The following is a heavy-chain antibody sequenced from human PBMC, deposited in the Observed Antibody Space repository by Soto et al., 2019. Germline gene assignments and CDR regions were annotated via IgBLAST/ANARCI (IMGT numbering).Heavy chain of an antibody. Sequence: QLQLQESGPGLVKPSETLSLTCTVSGGSISSSSYYWGWIRQPPGKGLEWIGRIYYSGSTYYNPSLKSRVTISVDTSKNQFSLKLSSVTAADTAVYYCAIRYYGDYDWFDPWGQGTLVTVSS. CDR3: AIRYYGDYDWFDP. CDR2: IYYSGST. V-gene: IGHV4-39*01. J-gene: IGHJ5*02. CDR1: GGSISSSSYY. D-gene: IGHD4-17*01.